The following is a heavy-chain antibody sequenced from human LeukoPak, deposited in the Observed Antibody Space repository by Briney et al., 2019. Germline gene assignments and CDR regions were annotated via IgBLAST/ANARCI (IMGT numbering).Heavy chain of an antibody. CDR3: ARDWVVISYGMDV. CDR1: GYTFTGYY. Sequence: ASVKVSCTASGYTFTGYYMHWVRQAPGQGLEWMGRINPNSGGTNYAQKFQGRVTMTRDTSISTAYMELSRLRFDDTAVYYCARDWVVISYGMDVWGQGATVTVSS. J-gene: IGHJ6*02. V-gene: IGHV1-2*06. D-gene: IGHD3-22*01. CDR2: INPNSGGT.